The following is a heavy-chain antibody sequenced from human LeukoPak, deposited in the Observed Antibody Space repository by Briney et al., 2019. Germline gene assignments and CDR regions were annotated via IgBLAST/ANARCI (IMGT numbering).Heavy chain of an antibody. D-gene: IGHD2-2*01. V-gene: IGHV3-48*03. CDR3: ATDRGVPAAIFDY. CDR2: ISSSGSTI. Sequence: GGSLRLSCAASGFTFSSYEMNWVRQAPGKGLEWVSYISSSGSTIYYADSVKGRFTISRDNAKNSLYLQMNSLRAEDTAVYYCATDRGVPAAIFDYWGQGTLVTVPS. CDR1: GFTFSSYE. J-gene: IGHJ4*02.